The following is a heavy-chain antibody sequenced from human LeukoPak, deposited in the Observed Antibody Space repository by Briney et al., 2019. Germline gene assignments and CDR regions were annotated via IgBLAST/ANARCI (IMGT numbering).Heavy chain of an antibody. CDR1: GGTFSSYA. Sequence: ASVKVSCKASGGTFSSYAISWVRQAPGQGLEWMGGIILIFGTANYAQKFQGRVTITADESTSTAYMELSSLRSEDTAVYYCARGYYDSSGYVPWGQGTLVTVSS. CDR3: ARGYYDSSGYVP. J-gene: IGHJ5*02. CDR2: IILIFGTA. V-gene: IGHV1-69*01. D-gene: IGHD3-22*01.